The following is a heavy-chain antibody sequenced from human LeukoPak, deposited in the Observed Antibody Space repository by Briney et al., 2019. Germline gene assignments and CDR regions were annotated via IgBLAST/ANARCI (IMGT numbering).Heavy chain of an antibody. J-gene: IGHJ4*02. D-gene: IGHD3-22*01. CDR3: ARESYYDSSGYYGPGDY. Sequence: PGGSLRLSCAASGFTFSHYYMSWLRQAPGKGLEGGSYISSSGSTIYYADSVKGRFTISRDNDKNSLHLQTNSLRAEDPAVYYCARESYYDSSGYYGPGDYWGQGTLVTVSS. V-gene: IGHV3-11*01. CDR2: ISSSGSTI. CDR1: GFTFSHYY.